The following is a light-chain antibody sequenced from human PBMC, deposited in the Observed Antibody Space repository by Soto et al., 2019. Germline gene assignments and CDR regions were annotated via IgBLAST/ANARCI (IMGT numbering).Light chain of an antibody. Sequence: QSVLTQPPSASGTPGQRVTISCSGSSSNIGSNTVNWYQQLPGTAPKLLIYSDNQRPSGVPDRFSGSKSGTSASLAISGLQSEDEADYYCCSYAGSYTHVVFGGGTKLTVL. CDR2: SDN. V-gene: IGLV1-44*01. CDR3: CSYAGSYTHVV. CDR1: SSNIGSNT. J-gene: IGLJ2*01.